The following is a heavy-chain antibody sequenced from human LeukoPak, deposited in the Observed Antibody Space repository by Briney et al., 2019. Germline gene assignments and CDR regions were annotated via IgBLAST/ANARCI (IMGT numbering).Heavy chain of an antibody. D-gene: IGHD3-22*01. V-gene: IGHV3-30-3*01. Sequence: PGGSLRLSCAASGFTISSYNMHWVRQAPGKGLEWVAVISNDGSNKYYADSVKGRIIISRDNSKNTLYLQMNSLRAEDTAVYYCARVYGRSGYYYFDHWGQGTLVTVSS. CDR2: ISNDGSNK. J-gene: IGHJ4*02. CDR1: GFTISSYN. CDR3: ARVYGRSGYYYFDH.